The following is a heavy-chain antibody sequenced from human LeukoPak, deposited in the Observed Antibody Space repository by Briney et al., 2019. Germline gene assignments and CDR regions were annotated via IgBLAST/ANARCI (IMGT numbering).Heavy chain of an antibody. V-gene: IGHV7-4-1*02. D-gene: IGHD2-21*02. CDR2: INTNTGNP. Sequence: ASVKVSCKASGYTFTGYAMNWVRQAPGQGLEWMGWINTNTGNPTYAQGFTGRFVFSLDTSVSTAYLQISSLKAEDTAVYYCARDRAVTDYYYYYMDVWGKGTTVTISS. CDR3: ARDRAVTDYYYYYMDV. J-gene: IGHJ6*03. CDR1: GYTFTGYA.